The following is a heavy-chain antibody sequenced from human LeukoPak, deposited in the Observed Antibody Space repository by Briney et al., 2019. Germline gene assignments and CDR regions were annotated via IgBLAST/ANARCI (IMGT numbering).Heavy chain of an antibody. D-gene: IGHD5-18*01. CDR3: ARHRDVDSAMDDFDY. CDR1: GGSISSYY. CDR2: IYYSGNT. J-gene: IGHJ4*02. V-gene: IGHV4-59*08. Sequence: SETPSLTCTVSGGSISSYYWSWIRQPPGKGLEWIGHIYYSGNTNYNPSLKSRVTISVDTSKNQFSLQLSSVTAADTAVYYCARHRDVDSAMDDFDYWGQGTLVTVSS.